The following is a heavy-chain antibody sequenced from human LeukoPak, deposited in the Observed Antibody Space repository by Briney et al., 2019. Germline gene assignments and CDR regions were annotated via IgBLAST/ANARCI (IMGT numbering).Heavy chain of an antibody. V-gene: IGHV1-2*06. CDR2: INPNSGGT. J-gene: IGHJ5*02. Sequence: ASVKVSCKASGYTFTGYYMHWVRQAPGQGLEWMGRINPNSGGTNYAQKFQGRVTMTRDTSISTAYMELSRLRSDDTAVYYCARAGKGGLRLGEPYWFDPWGQGTLVTVSS. CDR3: ARAGKGGLRLGEPYWFDP. D-gene: IGHD3-16*01. CDR1: GYTFTGYY.